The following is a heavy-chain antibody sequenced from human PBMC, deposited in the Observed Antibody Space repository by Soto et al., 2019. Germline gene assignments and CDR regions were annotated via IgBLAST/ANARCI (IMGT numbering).Heavy chain of an antibody. J-gene: IGHJ4*02. CDR1: GGSIRGYY. Sequence: QMQLQESGPGLVKPSETLSLTCTVSGGSIRGYYWSWIRQSAGMGLEWMGRMHTSGSTNYNPSLKSRVTISVHMSKNQISLKLTSVTAADTALYYCVRASMPKAHFDSWGQGTLVTVSS. CDR3: VRASMPKAHFDS. D-gene: IGHD2-2*01. CDR2: MHTSGST. V-gene: IGHV4-4*07.